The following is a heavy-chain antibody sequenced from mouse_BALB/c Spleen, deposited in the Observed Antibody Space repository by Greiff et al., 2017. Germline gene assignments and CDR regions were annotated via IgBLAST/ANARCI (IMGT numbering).Heavy chain of an antibody. CDR1: GYTFTDYN. D-gene: IGHD1-1*01. CDR2: IYPYNGGT. V-gene: IGHV1S29*02. J-gene: IGHJ1*01. CDR3: ARSGGSSLYWYFDV. Sequence: EVQLQQSGPELVKPGASVKISCKASGYTFTDYNMHWVKQSHGKSLEWIGYIYPYNGGTGYNQKFKSKATLTVDNSSSTAYMELRSLTSEDSAVYYCARSGGSSLYWYFDVWGAGTTVTVSS.